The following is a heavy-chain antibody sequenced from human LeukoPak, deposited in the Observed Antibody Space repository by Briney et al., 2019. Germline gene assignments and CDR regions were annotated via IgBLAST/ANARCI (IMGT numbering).Heavy chain of an antibody. D-gene: IGHD3-10*01. CDR1: GYTFTSDD. Sequence: GPVKVSCKASGYTFTSDDINWVRQATGQGLEWMGWMNPNSGNTGYAQKSQGRVTMTRNTSISTAYMELSSLRSEDTAVYYCARVRRGLMYYFDYWGQGTLVTVSS. J-gene: IGHJ4*02. CDR3: ARVRRGLMYYFDY. V-gene: IGHV1-8*01. CDR2: MNPNSGNT.